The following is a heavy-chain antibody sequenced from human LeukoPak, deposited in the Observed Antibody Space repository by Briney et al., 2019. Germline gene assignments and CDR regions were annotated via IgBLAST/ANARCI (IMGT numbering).Heavy chain of an antibody. Sequence: PSETLSPTCTVSGGSISSSSYYWGWIRQPPGKGLEWIGSIYYSGSTYYNPSLKSRVTISVDTSKNQFSLKLSSVTAADTAVYYCARQKSYWYFDLWGRGTLVTVSS. CDR1: GGSISSSSYY. CDR3: ARQKSYWYFDL. V-gene: IGHV4-39*01. CDR2: IYYSGST. J-gene: IGHJ2*01.